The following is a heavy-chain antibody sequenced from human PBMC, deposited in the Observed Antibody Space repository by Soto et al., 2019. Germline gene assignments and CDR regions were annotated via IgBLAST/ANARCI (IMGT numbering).Heavy chain of an antibody. D-gene: IGHD5-18*01. CDR2: ISYDGSNK. Sequence: QVQLVESGGGVVQPGRSLRLSCAASGFTFSSYGMHWVRQAPGKGLEWVAVISYDGSNKYYADSVKGRFTISRDNSKNTPYLQMNSLRAEDTAVYYCAKKSSTGYSYGYDGMDVWGQGTTVTVSS. CDR1: GFTFSSYG. CDR3: AKKSSTGYSYGYDGMDV. J-gene: IGHJ6*02. V-gene: IGHV3-30*18.